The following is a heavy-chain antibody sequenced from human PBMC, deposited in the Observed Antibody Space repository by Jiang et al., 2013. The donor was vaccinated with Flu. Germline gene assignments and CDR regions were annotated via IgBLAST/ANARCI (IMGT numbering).Heavy chain of an antibody. CDR2: IYYSGST. CDR1: GGSISSSSYY. J-gene: IGHJ4*02. Sequence: GSGLVKPSETLSLTCTVSGGSISSSSYYWGWIRQPPGKGLEWIGTIYYSGSTYYNPSLKSRVTISVDTSKNQFSLKLSSVTAADTAVYYCAISDGNIWGQGTLVTVSS. V-gene: IGHV4-39*01. CDR3: AISDGNI. D-gene: IGHD1-1*01.